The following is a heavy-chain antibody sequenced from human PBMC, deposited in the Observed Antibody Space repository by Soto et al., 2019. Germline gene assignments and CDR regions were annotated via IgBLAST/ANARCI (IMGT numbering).Heavy chain of an antibody. CDR2: VSGRGGST. CDR1: GFTFSSHA. J-gene: IGHJ6*02. Sequence: EVQLLESGGGLVQPGGSLRLSCAASGFTFSSHAMTWVRQAPGKGLEWVSGVSGRGGSTYYADSVKGRFTISRDNSKNTLSLQINSLRVEDTAVYYCAKANSYYDSSGYYGYYYYGMDVWGQGTTVTVSS. V-gene: IGHV3-23*01. CDR3: AKANSYYDSSGYYGYYYYGMDV. D-gene: IGHD3-22*01.